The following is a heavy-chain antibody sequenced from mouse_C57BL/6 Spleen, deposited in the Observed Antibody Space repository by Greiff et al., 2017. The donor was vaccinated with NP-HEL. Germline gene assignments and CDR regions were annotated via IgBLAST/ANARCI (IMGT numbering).Heavy chain of an antibody. J-gene: IGHJ4*01. V-gene: IGHV2-6-1*01. D-gene: IGHD2-13*01. Sequence: QVQLQQSGPGLVAPSQSLSITCTVSGFSLTSYGVHWVRQPPGKGLEWLVVIWSDGSTTYNSALKSRLSISKDNSKSQVFLKMNSLQTDDTAMYYCARHEGDSLYAMDYWGQGTSVTVSS. CDR2: IWSDGST. CDR3: ARHEGDSLYAMDY. CDR1: GFSLTSYG.